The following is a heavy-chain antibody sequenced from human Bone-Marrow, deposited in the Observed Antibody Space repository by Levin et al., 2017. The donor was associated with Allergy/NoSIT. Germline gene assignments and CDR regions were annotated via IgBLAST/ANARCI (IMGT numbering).Heavy chain of an antibody. V-gene: IGHV3-7*01. CDR3: TKDAYSSLLRY. D-gene: IGHD6-13*01. CDR2: IKQDGSEK. J-gene: IGHJ4*02. CDR1: GFTFSNYW. Sequence: PGGSLRLSCAASGFTFSNYWMTWVRQAPGKGLEWVATIKQDGSEKHYADSVKGRFTTSRDNAENSLYLQMNSLRAEDTAVYYCTKDAYSSLLRYWGQGTPVTVSS.